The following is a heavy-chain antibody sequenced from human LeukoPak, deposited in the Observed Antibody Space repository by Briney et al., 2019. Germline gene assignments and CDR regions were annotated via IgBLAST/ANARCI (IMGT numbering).Heavy chain of an antibody. CDR3: ARAGKRSYGDAYFDY. J-gene: IGHJ4*02. Sequence: SVKVSCKASGGTFSSYAISWVRQAPGQGLERMGGIIPIFGTANYAQKFQGRVTITADESTSTAYMELSSLRSEDTAVYYCARAGKRSYGDAYFDYWGQGTLVTVSP. D-gene: IGHD5-18*01. V-gene: IGHV1-69*13. CDR1: GGTFSSYA. CDR2: IIPIFGTA.